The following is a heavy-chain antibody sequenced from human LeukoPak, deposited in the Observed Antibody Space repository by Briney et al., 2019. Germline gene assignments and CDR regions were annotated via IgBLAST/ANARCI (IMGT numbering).Heavy chain of an antibody. CDR1: GFTFSSYA. V-gene: IGHV3-23*01. CDR3: AKDLPDFFDY. Sequence: GGSMRLSCAASGFTFSSYAMSWVRQAPGKALEWVSAISGSGGSTYYADSVKGRFTISRDNSKNTLYLQMESLRVEDAAVYSCAKDLPDFFDYWGQGTVVTVSS. CDR2: ISGSGGST. J-gene: IGHJ4*02.